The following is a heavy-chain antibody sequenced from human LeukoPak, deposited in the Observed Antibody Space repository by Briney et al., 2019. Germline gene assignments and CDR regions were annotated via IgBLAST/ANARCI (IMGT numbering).Heavy chain of an antibody. V-gene: IGHV3-21*01. CDR1: GFTFSSYS. CDR3: ARDWPTIAAAGTIPEYFQH. Sequence: GGSLRLSCAASGFTFSSYSMNWVRQAPGKGLEWVSSISSSSSYIYYADSVKGRSTISRDNAKNSLYLQMNSLRAEDTAVYYCARDWPTIAAAGTIPEYFQHWGQGTLVTVSS. D-gene: IGHD6-13*01. J-gene: IGHJ1*01. CDR2: ISSSSSYI.